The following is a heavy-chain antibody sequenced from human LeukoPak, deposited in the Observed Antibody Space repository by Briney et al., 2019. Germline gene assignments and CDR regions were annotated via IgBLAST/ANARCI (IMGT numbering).Heavy chain of an antibody. Sequence: GGSLRLSCAASGFTVSDNYMSWVRQAPGKGLEWVSVMYSRGDTYYANSVKGRFTFSRDISKNTLYLQMDGLRNEDTAMYYCARDAPQVPAAGVLASWGHGTLVIVSS. CDR1: GFTVSDNY. D-gene: IGHD6-13*01. J-gene: IGHJ5*01. CDR2: MYSRGDT. CDR3: ARDAPQVPAAGVLAS. V-gene: IGHV3-53*01.